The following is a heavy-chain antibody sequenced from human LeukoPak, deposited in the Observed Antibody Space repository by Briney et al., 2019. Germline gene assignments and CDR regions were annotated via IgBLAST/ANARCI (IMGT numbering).Heavy chain of an antibody. V-gene: IGHV4-59*01. J-gene: IGHJ4*02. Sequence: SETLSLTCTVSGGSMNSYYWSWIRQPPGKGLEWIGYIYYSGSTNYNPSLKSRVTISVDTSKKEVSLKLSSVTATDTAVYYCARVSPRPRFDSWGQGTLVTASS. CDR1: GGSMNSYY. CDR3: ARVSPRPRFDS. CDR2: IYYSGST. D-gene: IGHD1-14*01.